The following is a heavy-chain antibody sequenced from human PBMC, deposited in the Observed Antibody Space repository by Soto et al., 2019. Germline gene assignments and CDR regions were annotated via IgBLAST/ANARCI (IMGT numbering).Heavy chain of an antibody. CDR2: ISYDGSNK. D-gene: IGHD6-13*01. CDR1: GFTFSSYA. CDR3: ARDPDESIAAAPDAFDI. Sequence: GESLKISCAASGFTFSSYAMHWVRQAPGKGLEWVAVISYDGSNKYYADSVKGRFTISRDNSKNTLYLQMNSLRAEDTAVYYCARDPDESIAAAPDAFDIWGQGTMVTVSS. J-gene: IGHJ3*02. V-gene: IGHV3-30*04.